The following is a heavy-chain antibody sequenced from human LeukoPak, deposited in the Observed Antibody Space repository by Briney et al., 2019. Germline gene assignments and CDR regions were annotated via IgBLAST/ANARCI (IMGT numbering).Heavy chain of an antibody. V-gene: IGHV4-39*01. Sequence: SETLSLTCAVSGGSISSSSYYWGWIRQPPGKGLEWIGSIYYSGSTYYNPSLKSRVTISVDTSKNQFSLKLSSVTAADTAVYYCASASVGYFDYWGQGTLVTVSS. J-gene: IGHJ4*02. D-gene: IGHD1-26*01. CDR1: GGSISSSSYY. CDR2: IYYSGST. CDR3: ASASVGYFDY.